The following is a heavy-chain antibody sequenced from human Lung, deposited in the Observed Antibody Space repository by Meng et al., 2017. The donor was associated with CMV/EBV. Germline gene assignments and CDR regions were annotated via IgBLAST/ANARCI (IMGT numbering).Heavy chain of an antibody. D-gene: IGHD6-6*01. CDR3: ARDSKISSGSSSYYYYGMDV. V-gene: IGHV3-7*01. Sequence: GGSLRLXXAASGFTFSSYWMSWVRQAPGKGLEWVANIKQDGSEKYYVDSVKGRFTISRDNAKNSLYLQMNSLRAEDTAVYYCARDSKISSGSSSYYYYGMDVWGQGXTVTVSS. CDR2: IKQDGSEK. CDR1: GFTFSSYW. J-gene: IGHJ6*02.